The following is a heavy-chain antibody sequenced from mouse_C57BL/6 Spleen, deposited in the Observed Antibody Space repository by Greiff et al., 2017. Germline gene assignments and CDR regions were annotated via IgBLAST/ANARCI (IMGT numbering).Heavy chain of an antibody. Sequence: EVKVVESEGGLVQPGSSMKLSCTASGFTFSDNYMAWVRQVPEKGLEWVANINYDGSSTYYLDSLKSRFIISRDNAKNILYLQMSSLKSEDTATYYCARGYYAMDYWGQGTSVTVSS. CDR1: GFTFSDNY. J-gene: IGHJ4*01. CDR3: ARGYYAMDY. V-gene: IGHV5-16*01. CDR2: INYDGSST.